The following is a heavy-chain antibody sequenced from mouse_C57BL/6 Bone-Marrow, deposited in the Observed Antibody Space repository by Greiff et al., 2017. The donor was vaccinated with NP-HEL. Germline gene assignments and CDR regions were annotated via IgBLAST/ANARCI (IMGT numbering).Heavy chain of an antibody. CDR2: ISDGGSYT. CDR3: AREDYYGSRPY. CDR1: GFTFSSYA. D-gene: IGHD1-1*01. V-gene: IGHV5-4*01. Sequence: DVMLVESGGGLVKPGGSLKLSCAASGFTFSSYAMSWVRQTPEKRLEWVATISDGGSYTYYPDNVKGRFTISRDNAKNNLYLQMSHLKSEDTAMYYCAREDYYGSRPYWGQGTTLTVSS. J-gene: IGHJ2*01.